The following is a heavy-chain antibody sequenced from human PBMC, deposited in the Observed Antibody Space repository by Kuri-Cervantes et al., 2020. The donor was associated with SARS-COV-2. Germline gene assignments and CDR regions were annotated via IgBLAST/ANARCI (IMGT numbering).Heavy chain of an antibody. J-gene: IGHJ6*03. Sequence: GSLRLSCTVSGYSISSSYYWSWIRQPAGKGLEWIGRIYTSGSTNYNPSLKGRVTMSMDTSKSQISLTLTSVTAADTAVYYCARGTKVATSEYYHYMDVWGKGTTVTVSS. CDR2: IYTSGST. CDR3: ARGTKVATSEYYHYMDV. D-gene: IGHD5-12*01. V-gene: IGHV4-4*07. CDR1: GYSISSSYY.